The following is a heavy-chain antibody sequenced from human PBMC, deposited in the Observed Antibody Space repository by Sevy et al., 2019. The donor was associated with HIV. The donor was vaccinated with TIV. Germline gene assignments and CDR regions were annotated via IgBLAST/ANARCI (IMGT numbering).Heavy chain of an antibody. CDR1: GFTFSSYG. Sequence: GGSLRLSCAASGFTFSSYGMHWVRQAPGKGLEWVAFIRYDGSNKYYADSVKGRFTISRDNSKKTRYLQMNSLRAEDTAVYYCAKVGGSDGPFDYWGQGTLVTVSS. V-gene: IGHV3-30*02. CDR2: IRYDGSNK. CDR3: AKVGGSDGPFDY. D-gene: IGHD1-26*01. J-gene: IGHJ4*02.